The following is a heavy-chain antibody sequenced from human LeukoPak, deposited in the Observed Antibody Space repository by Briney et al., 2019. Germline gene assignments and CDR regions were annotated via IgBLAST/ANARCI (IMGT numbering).Heavy chain of an antibody. V-gene: IGHV3-23*01. J-gene: IGHJ1*01. CDR2: ISGSGGST. CDR1: GFTFSSYA. CDR3: AKGPPVVVTVILAEYLQH. Sequence: LPGGSLRLSCAASGFTFSSYAMSWVRQAPGKGLEWVSAISGSGGSTYYADSVKGWFTISRDNSKNTLYLQMNSLRAEDTAVYYCAKGPPVVVTVILAEYLQHWGQGTLVTVSS. D-gene: IGHD2-21*02.